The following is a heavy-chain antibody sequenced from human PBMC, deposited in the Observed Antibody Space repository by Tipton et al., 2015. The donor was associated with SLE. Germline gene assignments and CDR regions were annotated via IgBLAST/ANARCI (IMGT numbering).Heavy chain of an antibody. CDR2: IYASGST. D-gene: IGHD3-10*01. Sequence: TLSLTCTVSDGSISDYYWTWIRQPAGEGLEWIGRIYASGSTNYNPSLRSRAAMSVDTSKSHFSLKLTSVTAADTAVYYCARLGYYYGSGSYGQYFQYWGQGTLVTVSS. CDR1: DGSISDYY. CDR3: ARLGYYYGSGSYGQYFQY. J-gene: IGHJ1*01. V-gene: IGHV4-4*07.